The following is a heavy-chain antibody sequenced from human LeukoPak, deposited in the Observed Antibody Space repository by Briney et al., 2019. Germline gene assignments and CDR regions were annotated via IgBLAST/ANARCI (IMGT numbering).Heavy chain of an antibody. CDR2: IYHSGST. Sequence: SETLSLTCTVSGYSISSGYYWGWIRQPPGKGLEWIGSIYHSGSTYYNPSLKSRVTISVDTSKNQFSLKLRSVTAADTAVYYCARDRRLDTRYYFDYWGQGTLVTVSS. D-gene: IGHD6-19*01. CDR1: GYSISSGYY. CDR3: ARDRRLDTRYYFDY. V-gene: IGHV4-38-2*02. J-gene: IGHJ4*02.